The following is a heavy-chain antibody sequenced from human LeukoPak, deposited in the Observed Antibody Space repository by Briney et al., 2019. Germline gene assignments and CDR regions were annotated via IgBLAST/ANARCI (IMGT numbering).Heavy chain of an antibody. V-gene: IGHV3-23*01. CDR1: GLTFSSYA. J-gene: IGHJ4*02. D-gene: IGHD2-21*02. CDR3: AKDSTASCYSPLDY. CDR2: ISGSGDNT. Sequence: GGSLRLSCAASGLTFSSYAMTWVRQAPGKGLEWVSVISGSGDNTYYADSVKGRFTISRDNSKSTLYLQMNSLRVEDTAVYYCAKDSTASCYSPLDYWGQGTLVTVSS.